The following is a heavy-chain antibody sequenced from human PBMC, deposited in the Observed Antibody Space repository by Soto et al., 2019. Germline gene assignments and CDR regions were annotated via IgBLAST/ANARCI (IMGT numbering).Heavy chain of an antibody. Sequence: SVKVSCKASGGTFSSYAISWVRQAPGQGLEWMGGIIPIFGTANYAQKFQGRVTITADESTSTAYMELSSLRSEDTAVYYCAGNFGYSSGWYPSYWGQGTLVTVSS. D-gene: IGHD6-19*01. V-gene: IGHV1-69*13. CDR1: GGTFSSYA. CDR3: AGNFGYSSGWYPSY. CDR2: IIPIFGTA. J-gene: IGHJ4*02.